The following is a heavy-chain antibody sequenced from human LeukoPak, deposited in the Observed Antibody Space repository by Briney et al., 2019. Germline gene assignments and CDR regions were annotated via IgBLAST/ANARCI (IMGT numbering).Heavy chain of an antibody. J-gene: IGHJ4*02. V-gene: IGHV4-39*01. CDR3: ARALGYCSGGTCYPPGY. D-gene: IGHD2-15*01. CDR1: GGSISSSSYY. CDR2: IYYSGST. Sequence: SETLSLTCTVSGGSISSSSYYWGWIRQPPGKGLEWIGSIYYSGSTYYNPSLKSRVTISVDTSKNQFSLKLSSVTAADTAVYYCARALGYCSGGTCYPPGYWGQGTLVTVSS.